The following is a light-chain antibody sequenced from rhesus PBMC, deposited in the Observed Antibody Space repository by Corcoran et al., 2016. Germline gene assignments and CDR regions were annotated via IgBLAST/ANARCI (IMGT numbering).Light chain of an antibody. Sequence: QAALTQPRSVSGSPGQSVTISCTGTGSDIGGYNFVSWYQMHPGTAPKLMIYEVRKRPSGVSDRFSGSKSGNTASLTISGLQAEDEADYYCCSYAGSYSFYIFGGGTRLTVL. CDR1: GSDIGGYNF. J-gene: IGLJ1*01. CDR3: CSYAGSYSFYI. CDR2: EVR. V-gene: IGLV2-32*01.